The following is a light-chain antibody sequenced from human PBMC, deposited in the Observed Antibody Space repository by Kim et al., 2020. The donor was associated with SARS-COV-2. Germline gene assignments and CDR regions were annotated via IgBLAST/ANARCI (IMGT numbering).Light chain of an antibody. J-gene: IGLJ2*01. Sequence: VSPGQTASITCSGDKLVDKYACWYQQKPGQSPVLVIYQDSKRPSGIPERFSGSNSGNTATLTISGTQAMDEADYYCQAWDSSPVVFGGGTQLTVL. V-gene: IGLV3-1*01. CDR3: QAWDSSPVV. CDR1: KLVDKY. CDR2: QDS.